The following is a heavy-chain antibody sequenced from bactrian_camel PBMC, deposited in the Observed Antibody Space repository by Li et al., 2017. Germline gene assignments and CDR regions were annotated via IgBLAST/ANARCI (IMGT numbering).Heavy chain of an antibody. Sequence: VQLVESGGGSVQAGGSLRLSCVASGFTSTNYCMGWFRHAPGKEREGVAAIDNAGRSSYADFVTRRFTISRDTAENALHLEMNMLKPEDTAKYYCAARKGPAWSCGIQAQGAPVTEYDYWGQGTQVTVS. CDR3: AARKGPAWSCGIQAQGAPVTEYDY. D-gene: IGHD3*01. CDR1: GFTSTNYC. CDR2: IDNAGRS. V-gene: IGHV3S67*01. J-gene: IGHJ4*01.